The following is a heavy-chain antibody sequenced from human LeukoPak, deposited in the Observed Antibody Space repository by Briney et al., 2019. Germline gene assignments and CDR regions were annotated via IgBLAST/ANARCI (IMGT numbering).Heavy chain of an antibody. V-gene: IGHV3-23*01. J-gene: IGHJ4*02. CDR1: GFTFSSYA. CDR3: ARDRSYFDY. CDR2: ISDSGGST. Sequence: GGSLRLSCAASGFTFSSYAMNWVRQAPGKGLEWVSTISDSGGSTYYADSVRGRFTISRDNSKNTLYLQMNSLRAEDTAVYYCARDRSYFDYWGQGALVTVSS.